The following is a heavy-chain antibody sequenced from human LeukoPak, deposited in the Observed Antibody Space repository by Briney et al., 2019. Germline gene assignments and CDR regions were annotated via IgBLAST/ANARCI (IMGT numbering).Heavy chain of an antibody. J-gene: IGHJ4*02. CDR1: GYTFSDYY. CDR3: ARDADTAMVTGRFDK. Sequence: SCKASGYTFSDYYMSWIRQAPGKGLEWVSYISSSGSTIYYADSVKGRFTISRDNAKNSLYLQMNSLRAEDTAVYYCARDADTAMVTGRFDKWGRGTLVTVSS. CDR2: ISSSGSTI. V-gene: IGHV3-11*04. D-gene: IGHD5-18*01.